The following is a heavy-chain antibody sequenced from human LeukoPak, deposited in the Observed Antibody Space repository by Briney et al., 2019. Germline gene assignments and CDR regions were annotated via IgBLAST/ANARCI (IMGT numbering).Heavy chain of an antibody. V-gene: IGHV4-59*01. CDR1: GGSISSYY. CDR3: ARCGLWFGELRDPDAHYGMDV. CDR2: IYYSGST. Sequence: SETLSLTCTVAGGSISSYYWSWIRQPPGKGLEWLGYIYYSGSTNYNPSLKSRVTISVDTSKNQFSLKLRSVTAADTAVYYCARCGLWFGELRDPDAHYGMDVWGQGTTVTVSS. D-gene: IGHD3-10*01. J-gene: IGHJ6*02.